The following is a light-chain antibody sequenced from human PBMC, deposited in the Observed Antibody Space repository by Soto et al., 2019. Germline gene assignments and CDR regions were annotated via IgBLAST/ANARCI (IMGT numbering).Light chain of an antibody. CDR2: EVS. CDR3: SSYTSSSPVV. V-gene: IGLV2-14*01. CDR1: SSDVGAYNY. J-gene: IGLJ2*01. Sequence: QSVLTQPASVSGSPGQSITISCTGTSSDVGAYNYVPWYQQHPGKAPKLMIYEVSNRPSGVSNRFSGSKSGNTASLTISGLQAEDEADYYCSSYTSSSPVVFGGGTQLTVL.